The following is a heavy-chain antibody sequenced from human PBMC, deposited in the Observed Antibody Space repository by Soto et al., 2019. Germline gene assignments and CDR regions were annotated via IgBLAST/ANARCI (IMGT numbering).Heavy chain of an antibody. CDR1: GGSFSGYY. Sequence: PSETLSLTCAVYGGSFSGYYWSWIRQPPGKGLEWIGEINHSGSTNYNPSLKSRVTISVDTSKNQFSLKLSSVTAADTAVYYCARAYGDYYFDYWGQGTLVT. D-gene: IGHD4-17*01. CDR2: INHSGST. CDR3: ARAYGDYYFDY. J-gene: IGHJ4*02. V-gene: IGHV4-34*01.